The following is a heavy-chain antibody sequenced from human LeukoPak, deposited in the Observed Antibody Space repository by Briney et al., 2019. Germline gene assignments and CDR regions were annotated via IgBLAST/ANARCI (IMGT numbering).Heavy chain of an antibody. Sequence: SETLSLTCTVSGGSVSSGSYYWSWIRQPPGKGLEWIGYIYYSGGTNYNPSLKSRVAISIDTSKNQFSLKLSSVTATDTVVYYCARYPEYGDYAPHFDYWGQGTLVTVSS. J-gene: IGHJ4*02. CDR3: ARYPEYGDYAPHFDY. CDR2: IYYSGGT. D-gene: IGHD4-17*01. V-gene: IGHV4-61*01. CDR1: GGSVSSGSYY.